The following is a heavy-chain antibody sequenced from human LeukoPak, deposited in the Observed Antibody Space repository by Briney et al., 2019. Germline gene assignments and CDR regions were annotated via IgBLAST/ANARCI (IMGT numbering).Heavy chain of an antibody. CDR2: IYPGDSDT. J-gene: IGHJ4*02. D-gene: IGHD5-12*01. CDR3: ATRSNSGYEFFDY. CDR1: GXSFTSYW. Sequence: NLGESLKISFKGSGXSFTSYWIGWVGQMPGKGPEWMGIIYPGDSDTRYNPSFQGQVTISADKSISTAYLQWSSLKASDTAMYYCATRSNSGYEFFDYWGQGTLVTVSS. V-gene: IGHV5-51*01.